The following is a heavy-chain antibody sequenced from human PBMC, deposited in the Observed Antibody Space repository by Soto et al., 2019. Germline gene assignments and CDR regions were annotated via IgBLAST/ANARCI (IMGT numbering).Heavy chain of an antibody. CDR2: INPSGGST. D-gene: IGHD3-22*01. J-gene: IGHJ6*02. V-gene: IGHV1-46*01. CDR3: ARASLNYHSDSSGSPPRPLSI. CDR1: GYTFTSYY. Sequence: ASVKVSCKASGYTFTSYYMHWVRQAPGQGLEWMGIINPSGGSTSYAQKFQGRVTMTRDTSTSTVYMELSSLRSEDTAVYYCARASLNYHSDSSGSPPRPLSIWGQGTTVTVSS.